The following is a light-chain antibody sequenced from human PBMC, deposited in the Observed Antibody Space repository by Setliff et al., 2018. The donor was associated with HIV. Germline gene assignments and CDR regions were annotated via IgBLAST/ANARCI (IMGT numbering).Light chain of an antibody. CDR2: HVS. CDR3: SSSTTDTSDV. Sequence: QSVLTQPASVSGSPGQSITISCTGTSNDIASSDYVSWYQQHLGKAPKLIIYHVSHRPSGVSHRFSAFKSGHKASLTISGLQADDEADYYCSSSTTDTSDVFGTGTKVTVL. J-gene: IGLJ1*01. CDR1: SNDIASSDY. V-gene: IGLV2-14*03.